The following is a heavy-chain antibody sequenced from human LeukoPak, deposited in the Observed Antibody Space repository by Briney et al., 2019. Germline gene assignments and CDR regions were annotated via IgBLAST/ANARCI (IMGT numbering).Heavy chain of an antibody. CDR2: INSDGSIT. Sequence: GGSLRLSCAASGFTFSRHWMHWVRQAPGKGLVWVSRINSDGSITSYADSVKGRFTISRDNAKNTLYLQMNGLRAEDTAVYYCAGGAPVTVDYWGQGTLVTVSS. CDR3: AGGAPVTVDY. D-gene: IGHD4-11*01. CDR1: GFTFSRHW. V-gene: IGHV3-74*01. J-gene: IGHJ4*02.